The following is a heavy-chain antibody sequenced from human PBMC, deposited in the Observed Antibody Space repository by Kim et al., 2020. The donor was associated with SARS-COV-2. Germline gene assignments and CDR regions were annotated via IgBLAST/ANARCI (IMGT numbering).Heavy chain of an antibody. CDR3: ARASPASVTSFGVVIIGDSFDY. CDR2: ISISSSYI. J-gene: IGHJ4*02. CDR1: GFTFSSYS. V-gene: IGHV3-21*01. Sequence: GGSLRLSCAASGFTFSSYSMNWVRQAPGKGLEWVSSISISSSYIYYADSVKGRFTISRDNAKNSLYLQMNSLRAEDTAVYYCARASPASVTSFGVVIIGDSFDYWGQGTLVTVSS. D-gene: IGHD3-3*01.